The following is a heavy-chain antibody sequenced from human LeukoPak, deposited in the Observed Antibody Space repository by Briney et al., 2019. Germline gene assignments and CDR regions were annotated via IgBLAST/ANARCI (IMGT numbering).Heavy chain of an antibody. V-gene: IGHV4-59*01. CDR2: IYYSGST. Sequence: SETLSLTCTVSGGSISSYYWRWIRQPPGKGLEWIGYIYYSGSTNYNPSLKSRFTISVDTSKNQFFLKLSSVTAADTAVYSCARDSEDSSGYYTLHYFDYWGQGTLVTVSS. D-gene: IGHD3-22*01. CDR3: ARDSEDSSGYYTLHYFDY. CDR1: GGSISSYY. J-gene: IGHJ4*02.